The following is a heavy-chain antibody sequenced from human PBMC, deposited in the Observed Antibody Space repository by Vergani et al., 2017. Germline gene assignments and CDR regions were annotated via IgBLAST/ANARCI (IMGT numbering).Heavy chain of an antibody. J-gene: IGHJ6*03. V-gene: IGHV4-34*01. Sequence: QVQLQQWGAGLLKPSETLSLTCAVYGGSFSGYYWSWIHQPPGKGLEWIGEINHSGSTNYNPSLKSRVTISVDTSKNQFSLKLSSVTAADTAVYYCARGRLDFAGSSTIYYYMDVWGK. CDR3: ARGRLDFAGSSTIYYYMDV. D-gene: IGHD2-2*01. CDR1: GGSFSGYY. CDR2: INHSGST.